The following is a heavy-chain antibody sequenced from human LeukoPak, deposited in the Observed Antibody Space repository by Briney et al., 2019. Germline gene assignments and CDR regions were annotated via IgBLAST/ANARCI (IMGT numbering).Heavy chain of an antibody. CDR1: GFTFGDYA. Sequence: PGGALRLSCTASGFTFGDYAMSWFRQAPGKGLEWVGRIKSKTDDGTTDYAAPVKGRFTISRDDSKNTLYLQMNSLKTEDTAVYYCTTGGANLRIPIGFWGQGTQVTVSS. CDR3: TTGGANLRIPIGF. D-gene: IGHD1-1*01. CDR2: IKSKTDDGTT. J-gene: IGHJ4*02. V-gene: IGHV3-15*01.